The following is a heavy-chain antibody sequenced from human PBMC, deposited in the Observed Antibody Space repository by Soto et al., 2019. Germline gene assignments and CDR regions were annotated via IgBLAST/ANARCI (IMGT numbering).Heavy chain of an antibody. CDR3: ARGRGGDTGHYMDV. Sequence: SETLSLTCAVYGGSFSDYYWRWIRQPPGKGLEWIGEISHSGSTNYNPSLKSRVTISVDTSKNQFSLKLSSVTAADTAVYYCARGRGGDTGHYMDVWGKGTTITVSS. CDR2: ISHSGST. J-gene: IGHJ6*03. CDR1: GGSFSDYY. D-gene: IGHD4-17*01. V-gene: IGHV4-34*01.